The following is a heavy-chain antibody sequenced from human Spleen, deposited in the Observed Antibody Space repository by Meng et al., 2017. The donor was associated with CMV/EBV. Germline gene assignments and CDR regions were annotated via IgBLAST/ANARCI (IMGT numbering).Heavy chain of an antibody. CDR1: GFTFSDHY. CDR2: IKQDGSEK. J-gene: IGHJ4*02. Sequence: GESLKISCAASGFTFSDHYMSWIRQAPGKGLEWVANIKQDGSEKYYVDSVKGRFTISRDNAKNSLYLQMNSLRVEDTAVYYCVGRALDFWGQGMVVTVSS. CDR3: VGRALDF. V-gene: IGHV3-7*01.